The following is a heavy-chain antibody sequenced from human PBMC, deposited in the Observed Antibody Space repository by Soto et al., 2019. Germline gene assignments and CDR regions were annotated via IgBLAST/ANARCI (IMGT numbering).Heavy chain of an antibody. CDR1: GGSISSSGYY. Sequence: QVQLQESGPGLVKPSETLSLTCTVSGGSISSSGYYWGWIRQPPGKGLEWIGSIYYSGSTYCNPSLARRVTISVDTSKNQFSLKLSSVTAADTAVYYCARQDIREAFDSWGQGTMVTVSS. V-gene: IGHV4-39*01. J-gene: IGHJ3*02. CDR2: IYYSGST. CDR3: ARQDIREAFDS. D-gene: IGHD2-15*01.